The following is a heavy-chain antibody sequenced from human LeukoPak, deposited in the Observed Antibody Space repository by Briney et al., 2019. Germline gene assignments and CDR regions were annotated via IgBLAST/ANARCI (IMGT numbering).Heavy chain of an antibody. J-gene: IGHJ4*02. V-gene: IGHV1-69*05. D-gene: IGHD5-18*01. CDR1: GGTFSSYA. CDR2: ITPIFGTA. Sequence: SVKVSCKASGGTFSSYAISWVRQAPGQGLEWMGGITPIFGTANYAQKFQGRVTITTDESTSTAYMELSSLRSEDTAVYYCARAARADTAMAGYYFDYWGQGTLVTVSS. CDR3: ARAARADTAMAGYYFDY.